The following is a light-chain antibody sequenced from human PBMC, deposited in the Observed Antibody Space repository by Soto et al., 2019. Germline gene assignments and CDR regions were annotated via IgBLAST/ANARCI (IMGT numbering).Light chain of an antibody. CDR2: AAS. CDR3: LQKYFYPFT. V-gene: IGKV1-5*01. CDR1: QSISTW. Sequence: DIHMTQSPSTLSASVGDRVTITCRASQSISTWLAWYQQKPGKAPKLLIYAASNLQSGVPARFSGSGSGTDFTLTISSLQPEDFATYYCLQKYFYPFTFGPGTKVDIK. J-gene: IGKJ3*01.